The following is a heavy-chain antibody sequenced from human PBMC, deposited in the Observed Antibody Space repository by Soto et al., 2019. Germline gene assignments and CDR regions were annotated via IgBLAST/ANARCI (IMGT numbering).Heavy chain of an antibody. J-gene: IGHJ5*02. D-gene: IGHD3-3*02. V-gene: IGHV4-39*01. CDR2: IDYSGST. CDR1: GGSISSSSYY. CDR3: ASPKIAFYNWFDP. Sequence: QLQLQESGPGLVKPSETLSLTCTVSGGSISSSSYYWGWIRQPPGKGLEWIGSIDYSGSTYYNPPLKSRVTISVDTSKHQFSLKLSSVTAADTAVYYCASPKIAFYNWFDPWGQGTLVTVSS.